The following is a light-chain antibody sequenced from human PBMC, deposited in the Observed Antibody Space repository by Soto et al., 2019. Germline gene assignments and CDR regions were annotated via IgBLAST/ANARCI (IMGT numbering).Light chain of an antibody. Sequence: EIVLTQSPGTLSLSPGERATLSCRASQSVNSRLAWYQHKPGQAPRLRIYGASSRATGIPDRFSGSGSVTDFTLTISRLEPEDFAVYYCQQYGSSPLTSGQGTRPAIK. J-gene: IGKJ5*01. V-gene: IGKV3-20*01. CDR2: GAS. CDR3: QQYGSSPLT. CDR1: QSVNSR.